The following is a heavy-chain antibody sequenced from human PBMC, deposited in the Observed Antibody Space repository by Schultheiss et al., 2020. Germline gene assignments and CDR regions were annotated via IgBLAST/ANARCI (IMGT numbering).Heavy chain of an antibody. J-gene: IGHJ6*03. CDR2: IWYDGSNK. CDR1: GFTVSSNY. CDR3: AKSALPILGYCSGGSCYYYYYYMDV. V-gene: IGHV3-33*06. Sequence: GGSLRLSCAASGFTVSSNYMSWVRQAPGKGLEWVAVIWYDGSNKYYADSVKGRFTISRDNSKNTLYLQMNSLRAEDTAVYYCAKSALPILGYCSGGSCYYYYYYMDVWGKGTTVTVSS. D-gene: IGHD2-15*01.